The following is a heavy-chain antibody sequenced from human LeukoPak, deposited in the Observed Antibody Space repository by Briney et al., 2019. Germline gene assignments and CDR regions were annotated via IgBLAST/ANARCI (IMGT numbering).Heavy chain of an antibody. CDR2: IDPSSTYI. D-gene: IGHD2-2*01. CDR3: ARAPTVLVGYCSSSSCQADY. V-gene: IGHV3-21*01. J-gene: IGHJ4*02. CDR1: GFAFSTYW. Sequence: GGSLRLSCAASGFAFSTYWMSWVRQAPGKGLEWVSAIDPSSTYIYYADSVKGRFTISRDNAENSLYLQMNSLRVEDTAVYYCARAPTVLVGYCSSSSCQADYWGQGTLVTVSS.